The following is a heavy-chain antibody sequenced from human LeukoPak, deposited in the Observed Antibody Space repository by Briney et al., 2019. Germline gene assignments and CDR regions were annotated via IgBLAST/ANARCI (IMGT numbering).Heavy chain of an antibody. CDR1: GYDFTSCL. CDR2: IYPGDSDT. CDR3: ASTGREWLDAFDI. V-gene: IGHV5-51*01. D-gene: IGHD6-19*01. Sequence: GESLKISCRGSGYDFTSCLIGWVRQMPGKGLDWVGSIYPGDSDTRYSPSFQGQVTISADKSISTAYLQWSSLKASDTAMYYCASTGREWLDAFDIWGQGTMVTVSS. J-gene: IGHJ3*02.